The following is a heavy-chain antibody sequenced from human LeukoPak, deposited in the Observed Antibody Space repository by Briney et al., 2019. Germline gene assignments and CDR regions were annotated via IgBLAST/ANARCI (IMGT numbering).Heavy chain of an antibody. Sequence: SETLSLTCTVSGDAINNYYCSWIRQPAGKGLEWIGRIYSTGSTNYNPSLKSQVTMSVDTSKNQSYLKLSSVTAADTAVYYCAKVRYGTFNWFDPWGQGTLVTVSS. V-gene: IGHV4-4*07. CDR2: IYSTGST. D-gene: IGHD2/OR15-2a*01. CDR3: AKVRYGTFNWFDP. CDR1: GDAINNYY. J-gene: IGHJ5*02.